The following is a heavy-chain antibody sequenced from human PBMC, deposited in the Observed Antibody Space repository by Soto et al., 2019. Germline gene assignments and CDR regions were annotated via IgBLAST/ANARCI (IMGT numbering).Heavy chain of an antibody. J-gene: IGHJ6*02. Sequence: GASVKVSCKASGYTFTSYYIHWVRQAPGQGLEWMGIINPSGGSTSYAQKFQGRVTMTRDTSTSTVYMELSSLRSEDTAVYYCARDNNYYDSSGEPYYYYGMDVWGQGTTVTVSS. CDR2: INPSGGST. CDR3: ARDNNYYDSSGEPYYYYGMDV. D-gene: IGHD3-22*01. V-gene: IGHV1-46*01. CDR1: GYTFTSYY.